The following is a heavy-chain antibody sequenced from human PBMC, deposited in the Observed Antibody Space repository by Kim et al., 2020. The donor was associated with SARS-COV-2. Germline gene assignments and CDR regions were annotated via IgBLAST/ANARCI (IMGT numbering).Heavy chain of an antibody. Sequence: NYNPTLKRRVTITVDTSKSQFSLKLSSVTAADTAVYYCARRLRDYYGMDVWGQGTTVTVSS. J-gene: IGHJ6*02. CDR3: ARRLRDYYGMDV. V-gene: IGHV4-59*08.